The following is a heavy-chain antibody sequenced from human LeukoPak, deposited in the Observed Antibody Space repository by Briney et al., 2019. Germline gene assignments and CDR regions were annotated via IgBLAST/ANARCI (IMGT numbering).Heavy chain of an antibody. D-gene: IGHD3-22*01. CDR3: ARGSEKDRMDYDSSGTARGDDY. CDR1: GGSISSSTYY. CDR2: IYYSGST. V-gene: IGHV4-39*07. Sequence: SETLSLTCTVSGGSISSSTYYWGWIRQPPGKGLEWIGSIYYSGSTYYNPSLKSRVTISVDTSKNQFSLKLSSVTAADTAVYYCARGSEKDRMDYDSSGTARGDDYWGQGTLVTVSS. J-gene: IGHJ4*02.